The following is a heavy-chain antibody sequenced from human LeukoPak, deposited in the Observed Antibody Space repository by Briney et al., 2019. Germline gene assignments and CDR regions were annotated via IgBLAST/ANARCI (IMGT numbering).Heavy chain of an antibody. CDR3: AKGLERESRLDS. V-gene: IGHV3-48*03. CDR1: GFTFSSYE. D-gene: IGHD1-1*01. CDR2: ISSSGSTI. J-gene: IGHJ4*02. Sequence: GGSLRLSCAASGFTFSSYEMNWVRQAPGKGLEWVSYISSSGSTIYYADSVKGRFTISRDNSKNTLFLQMNSLRAEDTALYYCAKGLERESRLDSWGQGTLVTVSS.